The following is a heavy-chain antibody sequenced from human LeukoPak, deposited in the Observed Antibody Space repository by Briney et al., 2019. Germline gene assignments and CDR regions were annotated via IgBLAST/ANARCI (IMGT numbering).Heavy chain of an antibody. CDR2: FDPEDGET. J-gene: IGHJ1*01. CDR3: ATGVEYFQH. V-gene: IGHV1-24*01. CDR1: GYTFTSYD. Sequence: ASVKVSCKASGYTFTSYDINWVRQAPGKGLEWMGGFDPEDGETIYAQKFQGRVTMTEDTSTDTAYMELSSLRSEDTAVYYCATGVEYFQHWGQGTLVTVSS.